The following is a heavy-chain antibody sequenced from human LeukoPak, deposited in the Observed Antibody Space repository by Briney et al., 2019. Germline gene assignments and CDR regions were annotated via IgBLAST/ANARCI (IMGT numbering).Heavy chain of an antibody. V-gene: IGHV4-59*01. CDR3: AKVVCSGGSCFLDY. CDR1: GVSISNYY. D-gene: IGHD2-15*01. Sequence: SETLSLTCTVSGVSISNYYWSWIRQPPGKGLEWIGYIYHSGSTNYNPSLKSRVTISLDTSKNQFSLKLSSVTAADTALYYCAKVVCSGGSCFLDYWGQGTLVTVSS. CDR2: IYHSGST. J-gene: IGHJ4*02.